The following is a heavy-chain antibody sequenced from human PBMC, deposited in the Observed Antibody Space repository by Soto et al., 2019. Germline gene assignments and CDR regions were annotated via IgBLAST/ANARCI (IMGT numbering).Heavy chain of an antibody. V-gene: IGHV4-59*01. CDR3: ARDDPFDP. CDR2: IHSSGRF. CDR1: GGAFRSYF. J-gene: IGHJ5*02. Sequence: QVRLRESGPQVVKPSATLSLNCNVSGGAFRSYFWSWIRQSPGKGLEWIGNIHSSGRFNYIPSFKSRVSMSIDPSKNQFSVRLTSVTQADTAVYYCARDDPFDPWGQGIPVTVSS.